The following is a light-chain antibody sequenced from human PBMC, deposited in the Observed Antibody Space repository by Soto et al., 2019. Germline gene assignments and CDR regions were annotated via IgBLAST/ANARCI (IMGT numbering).Light chain of an antibody. CDR1: QSVLSNSNNKNY. V-gene: IGKV4-1*01. CDR2: WAS. J-gene: IGKJ5*01. CDR3: QQYHSDPIT. Sequence: VMTQSPDSLAVSLGERATINCKASQSVLSNSNNKNYLAWFQQKSGQPPKLXSYWASTRQSGVPDRFSGTGSATDFTLTISSLQAEDVEVYYCQQYHSDPITFGQGTRLEIK.